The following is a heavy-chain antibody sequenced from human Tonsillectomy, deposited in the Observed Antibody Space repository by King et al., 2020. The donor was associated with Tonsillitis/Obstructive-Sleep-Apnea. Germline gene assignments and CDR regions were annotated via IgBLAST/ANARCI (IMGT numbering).Heavy chain of an antibody. CDR1: GGSISSSHW. Sequence: PLQESGPGLVKPSGTLSLTCAVSGGSISSSHWWSWVRQPPSKGLEWIGEIFHSGSTSYNPSLKSRVTISVDKSKNQFSLKLNSVTAADTAVYYCASRYCSRTSCYSGGYWGQGTLVTVSS. D-gene: IGHD2-2*01. J-gene: IGHJ4*02. CDR3: ASRYCSRTSCYSGGY. CDR2: IFHSGST. V-gene: IGHV4-4*02.